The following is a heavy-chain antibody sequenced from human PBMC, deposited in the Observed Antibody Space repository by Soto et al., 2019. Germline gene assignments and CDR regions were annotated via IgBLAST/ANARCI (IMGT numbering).Heavy chain of an antibody. CDR2: ISGSGGST. Sequence: GGSLRLSCAASGFTFSSYAMSWVRQAPGKGLEWVSAISGSGGSTYYADSVKGRFTISRDNSKNTLYLQMNSLRAEDTAVYYCARGGDAVVVAATQNWFDPWGQGTLVTVSS. J-gene: IGHJ5*02. D-gene: IGHD2-15*01. CDR1: GFTFSSYA. V-gene: IGHV3-23*01. CDR3: ARGGDAVVVAATQNWFDP.